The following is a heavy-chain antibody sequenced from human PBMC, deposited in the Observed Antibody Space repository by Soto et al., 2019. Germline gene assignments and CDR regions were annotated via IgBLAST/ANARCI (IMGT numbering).Heavy chain of an antibody. V-gene: IGHV4-34*01. Sequence: QVQLQQWGAGLLKPSETLSLTCAVYGGSFSGYYWSWIRQPPGKGLEWIGEINHSGSTNYNPSLKSRVTITVDTSKHHFSLKLSSVTAADTAVYYCARDHRDEAKQWLVRYFDYWGQGTLVTVSS. CDR1: GGSFSGYY. CDR3: ARDHRDEAKQWLVRYFDY. J-gene: IGHJ4*02. CDR2: INHSGST. D-gene: IGHD6-19*01.